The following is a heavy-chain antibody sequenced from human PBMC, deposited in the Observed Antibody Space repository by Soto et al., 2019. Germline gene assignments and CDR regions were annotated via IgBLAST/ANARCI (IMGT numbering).Heavy chain of an antibody. V-gene: IGHV4-61*01. D-gene: IGHD1-20*01. CDR2: IYYSGST. CDR3: ARRYGRNFDY. CDR1: GGSISSSSYY. J-gene: IGHJ4*02. Sequence: SETLSLTCTVSGGSISSSSYYWSWIRQPPGKGLEWIGYIYYSGSTNYNPSLKSRVTISVDTSKNQFSLKLSSVTAADTAVYYCARRYGRNFDYWGQGTLVTVSS.